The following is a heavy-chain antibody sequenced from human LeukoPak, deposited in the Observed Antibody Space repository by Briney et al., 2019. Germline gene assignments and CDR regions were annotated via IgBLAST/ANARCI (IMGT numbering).Heavy chain of an antibody. CDR1: GFTFSSYW. J-gene: IGHJ3*02. V-gene: IGHV3-7*03. CDR2: IKQDGSEK. CDR3: ARLGATDAFDI. D-gene: IGHD1-26*01. Sequence: GGSLRLSCAAPGFTFSSYWMSWVRQAPGKGLEWVANIKQDGSEKYYVDSVKGRFTISRDNAKNSLYLQMNSLRAEDTAVYYCARLGATDAFDIWGQGTMVTVSS.